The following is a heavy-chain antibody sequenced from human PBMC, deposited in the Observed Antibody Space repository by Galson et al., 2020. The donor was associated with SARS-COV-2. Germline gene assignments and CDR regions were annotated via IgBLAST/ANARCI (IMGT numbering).Heavy chain of an antibody. V-gene: IGHV4-34*01. CDR1: GGSFSGYY. CDR3: ARFGDYYDSSGYYVFDY. Sequence: SETLSLTCAVYGGSFSGYYWSWIRQPPGKGLEWIGEINHSGSTNYNPSLKSRVTISVDTSKNQFSLKLSSVTAADTAVYYCARFGDYYDSSGYYVFDYWGQGTLVTVSS. CDR2: INHSGST. J-gene: IGHJ4*02. D-gene: IGHD3-22*01.